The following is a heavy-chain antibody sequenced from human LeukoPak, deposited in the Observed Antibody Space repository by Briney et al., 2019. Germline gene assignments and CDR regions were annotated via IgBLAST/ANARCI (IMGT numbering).Heavy chain of an antibody. CDR2: IRSKANSYAT. CDR3: TRLSGSSSIGY. CDR1: GFTFSGSA. Sequence: GGSLKLSCAASGFTFSGSAMHWVRQASGKGLEWVGRIRSKANSYATAYAASVKGRFTISRDDSKNTAYLQMNSLKTEDTAVYYCTRLSGSSSIGYWGQGTLVTVSS. J-gene: IGHJ4*02. V-gene: IGHV3-73*01. D-gene: IGHD6-13*01.